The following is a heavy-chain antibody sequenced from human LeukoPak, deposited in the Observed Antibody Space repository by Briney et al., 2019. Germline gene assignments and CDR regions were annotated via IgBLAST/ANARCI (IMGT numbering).Heavy chain of an antibody. J-gene: IGHJ6*03. CDR2: IYTSGST. Sequence: PSETLSLTCSVSGGSISSGGYYWSWIRQHPGKGLEWIGRIYTSGSTNYNPSLKSRVTMSVDTSKNQFSLKLSSVTAADTAVYYCARAYRRRYSSSSGYYYYYMDVWGKGTTVTVSS. D-gene: IGHD6-6*01. V-gene: IGHV4-61*02. CDR1: GGSISSGGYY. CDR3: ARAYRRRYSSSSGYYYYYMDV.